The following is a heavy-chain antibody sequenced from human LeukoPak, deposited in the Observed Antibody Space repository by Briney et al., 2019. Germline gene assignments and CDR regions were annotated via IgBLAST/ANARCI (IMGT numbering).Heavy chain of an antibody. Sequence: GGSLRLSCAASGFTFSSYWMHWVRQAPGKGLVWVSRINGDGSRTTYADSVKGRFTISRDNAKNSLYLQMSSLRAEDTAVYYCAELGITMIGGVWGKGTTVTISS. CDR1: GFTFSSYW. CDR2: INGDGSRT. V-gene: IGHV3-74*01. J-gene: IGHJ6*04. CDR3: AELGITMIGGV. D-gene: IGHD3-10*02.